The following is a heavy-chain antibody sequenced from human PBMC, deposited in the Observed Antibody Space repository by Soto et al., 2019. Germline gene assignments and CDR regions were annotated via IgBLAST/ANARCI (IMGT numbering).Heavy chain of an antibody. D-gene: IGHD3-10*01. V-gene: IGHV1-3*01. CDR1: GYTFTSYA. Sequence: QVQLVQSGAEVKKPGASVKVSCKASGYTFTSYAMHWVRQAPGQRLEWMGWINAGNGNTKSSQKFQGRVTITRDTSASTAYMELSSLRSEDTAVYYCARGPLVRGVLLHWFDPWGQGTLVTVSS. J-gene: IGHJ5*02. CDR2: INAGNGNT. CDR3: ARGPLVRGVLLHWFDP.